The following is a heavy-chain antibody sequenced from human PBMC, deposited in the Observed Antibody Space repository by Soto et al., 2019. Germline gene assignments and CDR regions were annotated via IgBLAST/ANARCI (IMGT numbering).Heavy chain of an antibody. Sequence: TSETLSLTCTVSGGSISSSSYYWGWIRQPPGKGLEWIGSIYYSGSTYYNPSLKSRVTISVDTSKNQFSLKLSSVTAADTAVYYCARHPDKWFGELWKWYYFDYWGQGTLVTVSS. V-gene: IGHV4-39*01. CDR2: IYYSGST. CDR1: GGSISSSSYY. CDR3: ARHPDKWFGELWKWYYFDY. J-gene: IGHJ4*02. D-gene: IGHD3-10*01.